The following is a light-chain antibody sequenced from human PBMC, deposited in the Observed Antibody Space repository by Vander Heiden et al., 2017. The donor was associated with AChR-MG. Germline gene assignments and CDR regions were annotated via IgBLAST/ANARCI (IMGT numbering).Light chain of an antibody. CDR1: QTIDSG. Sequence: LPGCSGDRITITCRASQTIDSGLAWYQQKPGSAPKLLIYKASTLESGVPSRVSGSGSGTEFTLTMTSLQPDDFATYYCRQYQSYPWTFGQGTKVEI. CDR3: RQYQSYPWT. J-gene: IGKJ1*01. CDR2: KAS. V-gene: IGKV1-5*03.